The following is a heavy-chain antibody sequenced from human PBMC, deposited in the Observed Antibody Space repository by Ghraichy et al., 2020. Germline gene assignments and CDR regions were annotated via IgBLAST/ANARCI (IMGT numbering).Heavy chain of an antibody. CDR2: INPNSGGT. J-gene: IGHJ3*02. CDR3: ARDRTPYYYDSSGYGGEDAFDI. D-gene: IGHD3-22*01. CDR1: GYTFTGYY. Sequence: ASVKVSCKASGYTFTGYYMHWVRQAPGQGLEWMGWINPNSGGTNYAQKFQGRVTMTRDTSISTAYMELSRLRSDDTAVYYCARDRTPYYYDSSGYGGEDAFDIWGQGTMVTVSS. V-gene: IGHV1-2*02.